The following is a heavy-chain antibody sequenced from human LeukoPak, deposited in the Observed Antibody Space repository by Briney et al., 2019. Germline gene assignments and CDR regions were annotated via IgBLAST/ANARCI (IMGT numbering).Heavy chain of an antibody. CDR3: ARDGPTPNYDFWSGYMPPYCYYYYMDV. CDR1: GGSISSYY. V-gene: IGHV4-4*07. CDR2: IYTSGST. J-gene: IGHJ6*03. Sequence: SETLSLTCTVSGGSISSYYWSWIRQPAGKGLEWIGRIYTSGSTNYNPSLKSRVTMSVDTSKNQFSLKLSSVTAADTAVYYCARDGPTPNYDFWSGYMPPYCYYYYMDVWGKGTTVTVSS. D-gene: IGHD3-3*01.